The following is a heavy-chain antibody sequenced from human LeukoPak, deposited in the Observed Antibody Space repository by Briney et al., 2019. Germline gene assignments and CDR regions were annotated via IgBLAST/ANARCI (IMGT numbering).Heavy chain of an antibody. CDR1: GYTYTNYG. V-gene: IGHV1-18*01. J-gene: IGHJ6*02. CDR3: ARGAGYSRSWNDYYSYDMDV. CDR2: INAHNGNT. D-gene: IGHD6-13*01. Sequence: ASVKVSCKASGYTYTNYGITWVRQAPGQGLEWMGWINAHNGNTNNAQKFQGRFSMTTDTSTRAAYLETRSLRSDDPAVYYCARGAGYSRSWNDYYSYDMDVWGQGTTVTVSS.